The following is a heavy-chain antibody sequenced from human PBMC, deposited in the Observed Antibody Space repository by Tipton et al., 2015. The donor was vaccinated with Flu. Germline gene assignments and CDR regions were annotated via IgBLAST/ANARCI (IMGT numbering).Heavy chain of an antibody. CDR2: INDSGRA. Sequence: TLSLTCAVYGGSFSGHYWTWIRQPSGKRREWIGEINDSGRANYNPSLKSRVTISVDTSKNQFSLKLSSVTAADTAVYYCARGNDYANTYFDSWGQGTPVTVSS. CDR3: ARGNDYANTYFDS. CDR1: GGSFSGHY. D-gene: IGHD4-17*01. J-gene: IGHJ4*02. V-gene: IGHV4-34*01.